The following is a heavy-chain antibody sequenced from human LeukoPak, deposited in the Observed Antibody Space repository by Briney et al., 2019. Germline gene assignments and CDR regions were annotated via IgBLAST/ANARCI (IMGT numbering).Heavy chain of an antibody. CDR2: IYSGGST. CDR1: GFTVSSNE. CDR3: ARALHSSGWSANDY. V-gene: IGHV3-53*01. Sequence: GGSLRLSCAASGFTVSSNEMSWVRQAPGKGLEWVSVIYSGGSTYYSDSVKGRFAISRDNSRNTVYLQMNSLRDEDTAVYYCARALHSSGWSANDYWGQGTLVTVSS. J-gene: IGHJ4*02. D-gene: IGHD6-19*01.